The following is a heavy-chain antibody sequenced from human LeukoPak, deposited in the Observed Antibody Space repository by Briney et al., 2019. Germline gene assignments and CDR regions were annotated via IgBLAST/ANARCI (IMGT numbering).Heavy chain of an antibody. Sequence: GGSLRLSCAASGFTFSSYSMNWVRQAPGKGLEWVSSSSRSSSYIYYADSVKGRFTISGDNAKNSLYLQMNSLRAEDTAVYYCAREERDGYNYYWYFDLWGRGTLVTVSS. V-gene: IGHV3-21*01. CDR3: AREERDGYNYYWYFDL. CDR2: SSRSSSYI. J-gene: IGHJ2*01. CDR1: GFTFSSYS. D-gene: IGHD5-24*01.